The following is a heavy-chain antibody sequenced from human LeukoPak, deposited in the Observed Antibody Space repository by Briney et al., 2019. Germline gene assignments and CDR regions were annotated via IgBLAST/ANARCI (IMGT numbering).Heavy chain of an antibody. V-gene: IGHV4-59*01. Sequence: SATLSLTRPAAGGSTSSYNWSWIRPPPGRGLGRIGYIYFSGSTNYNPSLKSRVTISVDTSKNQFSLKLSSVTAADTAVYYCARFPHSSSWDGFDPWGQGTLVTVSS. CDR3: ARFPHSSSWDGFDP. J-gene: IGHJ5*02. CDR1: GGSTSSYN. D-gene: IGHD6-13*01. CDR2: IYFSGST.